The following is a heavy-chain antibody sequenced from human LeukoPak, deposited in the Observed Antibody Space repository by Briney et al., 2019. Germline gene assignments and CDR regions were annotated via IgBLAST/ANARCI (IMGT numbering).Heavy chain of an antibody. V-gene: IGHV3-30*02. J-gene: IGHJ4*02. Sequence: PGGSLRLSCAASGFTFSSYGMHWVRQAPGKGLEWVAFIRYDGSNKYYADPVKGRFTISRDNSKNTLYLQMNSLRAEDTAVYYCAKDTHSRHSIVVVVAATDYWGQGTLVTVSS. CDR2: IRYDGSNK. CDR1: GFTFSSYG. CDR3: AKDTHSRHSIVVVVAATDY. D-gene: IGHD2-15*01.